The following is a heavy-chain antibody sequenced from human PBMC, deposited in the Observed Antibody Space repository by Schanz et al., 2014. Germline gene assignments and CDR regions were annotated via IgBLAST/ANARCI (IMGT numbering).Heavy chain of an antibody. CDR2: ISTTGSTI. D-gene: IGHD3-16*01. CDR3: ARVKGEFDD. Sequence: EVQLVESGGGLVQPGGSLRLSCAASGFSFSSYSLNWVRQAPGKGLEWVSYISTTGSTIYYADSVRGRFTISRDNAKNSLYLQMNSLRAEDTAVYYCARVKGEFDDWGQGTLVTVSS. CDR1: GFSFSSYS. J-gene: IGHJ4*02. V-gene: IGHV3-48*01.